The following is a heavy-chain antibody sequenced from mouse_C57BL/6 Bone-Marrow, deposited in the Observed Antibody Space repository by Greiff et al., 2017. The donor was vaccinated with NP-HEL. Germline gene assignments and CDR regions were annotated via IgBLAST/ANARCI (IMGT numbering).Heavy chain of an antibody. V-gene: IGHV5-4*01. CDR3: ARDNYDVEYAMDY. D-gene: IGHD2-3*01. J-gene: IGHJ4*01. CDR2: ISDGGSYT. Sequence: VQLKQSGGGLVKPGGSLKLSCAASGFTFSSYAMSWVRQTPEKRLEWVATISDGGSYTYYPDNVKGRFTISRDNAKNNLYLQMSHLKSEDTAMYYCARDNYDVEYAMDYWGQGTSVTVSS. CDR1: GFTFSSYA.